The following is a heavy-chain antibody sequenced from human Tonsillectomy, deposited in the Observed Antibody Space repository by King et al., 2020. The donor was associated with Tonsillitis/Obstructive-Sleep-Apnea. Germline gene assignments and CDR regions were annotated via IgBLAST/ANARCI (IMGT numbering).Heavy chain of an antibody. D-gene: IGHD3-16*01. V-gene: IGHV3-33*01. CDR1: GFTFSGYG. Sequence: VQLVESGGGVVQPGRSLRLSWAASGFTFSGYGMHWVRQAPGKGLEWVAVIWYDGSNQYYADSVKGRFTISRDNSKNTLYLQMNSLRAEDTAVYYCARWDFDYWGQGTLVTVSS. CDR3: ARWDFDY. J-gene: IGHJ4*02. CDR2: IWYDGSNQ.